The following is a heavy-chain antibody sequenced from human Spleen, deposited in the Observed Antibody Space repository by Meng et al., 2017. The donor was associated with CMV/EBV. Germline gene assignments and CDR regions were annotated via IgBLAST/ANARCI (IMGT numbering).Heavy chain of an antibody. Sequence: GGSLRLSCAASGFTFSNYAMTWVRQAPGKGLEWVSSISGSGDSTYYADSVKGRFTISRDDSRNTLFLQMNSLRDEDTAVFYCARGDSSTTWLVFDYWGLGTLVTVSS. CDR2: ISGSGDST. V-gene: IGHV3-23*01. D-gene: IGHD6-13*01. CDR1: GFTFSNYA. CDR3: ARGDSSTTWLVFDY. J-gene: IGHJ4*02.